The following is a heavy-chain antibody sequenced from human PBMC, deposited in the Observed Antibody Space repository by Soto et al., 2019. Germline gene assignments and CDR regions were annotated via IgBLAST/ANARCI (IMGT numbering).Heavy chain of an antibody. CDR3: ARLDLGTYYYDPVKVVYYYYYGMDV. V-gene: IGHV5-10-1*01. D-gene: IGHD3-22*01. Sequence: PGASLKISCKGSGYSFTSYWISWVRQMPGKGLEWMGRIDPSDSYTNYSPSFQGHVTISADKSISTAYLQWSSLKASDTAMYYCARLDLGTYYYDPVKVVYYYYYGMDVWGQGTTVTVSS. J-gene: IGHJ6*02. CDR2: IDPSDSYT. CDR1: GYSFTSYW.